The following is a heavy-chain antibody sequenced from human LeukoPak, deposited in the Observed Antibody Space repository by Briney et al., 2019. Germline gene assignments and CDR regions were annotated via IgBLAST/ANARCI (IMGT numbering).Heavy chain of an antibody. D-gene: IGHD3-3*01. CDR1: GFTFSSYA. CDR3: AKVDYQYDFWSGPGYFDY. Sequence: GGSLRLSCAASGFTFSSYAMSWVRQAPGKGLEWVSAISGSGGSTYYADSVKGRFTISRDNSKNTLYLQMNSLRAEDTAVYFCAKVDYQYDFWSGPGYFDYWGQGTLVTVSS. CDR2: ISGSGGST. J-gene: IGHJ4*02. V-gene: IGHV3-23*01.